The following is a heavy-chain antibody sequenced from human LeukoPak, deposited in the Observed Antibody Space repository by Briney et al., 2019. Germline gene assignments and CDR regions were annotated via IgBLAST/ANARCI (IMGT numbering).Heavy chain of an antibody. V-gene: IGHV3-23*01. Sequence: GGSLRLSCAASGFTFSSYEMNWVRQAPGKGLEWVSAISGSGGSTYYADSVKGRFTISRDNSKNTLYLQMNSLRAEDTAVYYWAKAWGGVVPAAIQYYYYYMDVWGKGTTVTTSS. CDR3: AKAWGGVVPAAIQYYYYYMDV. D-gene: IGHD2-2*01. CDR1: GFTFSSYE. CDR2: ISGSGGST. J-gene: IGHJ6*03.